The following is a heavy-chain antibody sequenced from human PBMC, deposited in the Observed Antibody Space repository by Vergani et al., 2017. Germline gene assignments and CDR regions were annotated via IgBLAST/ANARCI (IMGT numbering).Heavy chain of an antibody. CDR2: IHYSENT. Sequence: QVQLQESGPGLVKSSETLSLTCSVSFDSIRNLYCNWIRQPPGKGLEWIGSIHYSENTNYNPSLKTRVTISVDTSKNQFSLTLTSVTAEVTAVYYCASDTHSGQRADRWGQGILVAVTS. V-gene: IGHV4-59*11. CDR3: ASDTHSGQRADR. J-gene: IGHJ5*02. D-gene: IGHD2-15*01. CDR1: FDSIRNLY.